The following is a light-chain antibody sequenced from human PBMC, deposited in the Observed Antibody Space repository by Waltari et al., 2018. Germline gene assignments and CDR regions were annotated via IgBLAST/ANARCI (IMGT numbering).Light chain of an antibody. CDR3: QHHFRLPAT. CDR2: ASS. Sequence: IVLTQSPGTLSLSPAGSATLSCRASQNLGHYLAWYQQKPGQAPRLLIYASSTRATGIPDRFSGSGSGADFSLTITGLEPDDFAVYYCQHHFRLPATFGQGTKV. V-gene: IGKV3-20*01. CDR1: QNLGHY. J-gene: IGKJ1*01.